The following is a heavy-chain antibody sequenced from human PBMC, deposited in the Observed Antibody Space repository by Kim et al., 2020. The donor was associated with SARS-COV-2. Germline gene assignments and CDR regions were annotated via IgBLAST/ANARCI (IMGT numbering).Heavy chain of an antibody. V-gene: IGHV1-69*13. CDR3: ATMGLRQVGATSY. CDR1: GGTFSSYA. J-gene: IGHJ4*02. Sequence: SVKVSCKASGGTFSSYAISWVRQAPGQGLEWMGGIIPIFGTANYAQKFQGRVTITADESTSTAYMELSSLRSEDTAVYYCATMGLRQVGATSYWGQGTLVTVSS. CDR2: IIPIFGTA. D-gene: IGHD1-26*01.